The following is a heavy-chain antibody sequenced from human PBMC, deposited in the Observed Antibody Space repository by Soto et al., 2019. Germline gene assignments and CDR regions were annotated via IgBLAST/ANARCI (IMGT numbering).Heavy chain of an antibody. CDR1: GDSIGTTHSY. CDR3: ARHEGNGNVWPLDY. CDR2: IYYSGST. D-gene: IGHD2-8*01. V-gene: IGHV4-39*01. Sequence: TLSLTCTVSGDSIGTTHSYWAWIRQSPGKGLEWIGNIYYSGSTYYMPSLRSRVTLSVDTSKNQFSLRLTSVTAEDTAVYYCARHEGNGNVWPLDYWGQGILVTVSS. J-gene: IGHJ4*02.